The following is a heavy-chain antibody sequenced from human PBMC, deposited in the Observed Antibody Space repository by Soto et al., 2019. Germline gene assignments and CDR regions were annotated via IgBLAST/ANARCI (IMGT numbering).Heavy chain of an antibody. CDR1: GYTFTSYG. V-gene: IGHV1-18*01. CDR2: ISAYNGNT. D-gene: IGHD6-13*01. CDR3: ARDPRQEGRAAAGRSDY. Sequence: ASVKVSCKASGYTFTSYGISWVRQAPGQGLEWMGWISAYNGNTNYAQKLQGRVTMTTDTSTSTAYMELSSLRSEDTAVYYCARDPRQEGRAAAGRSDYWGQGTLVTVSS. J-gene: IGHJ4*02.